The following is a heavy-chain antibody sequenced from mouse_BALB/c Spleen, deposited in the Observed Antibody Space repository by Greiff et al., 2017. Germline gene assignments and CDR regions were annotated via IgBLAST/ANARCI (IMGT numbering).Heavy chain of an antibody. V-gene: IGHV1S81*02. CDR1: GYTFTSYY. Sequence: QVQLQQSGAELVKPGASVKLSCKASGYTFTSYYMYWVKQRPGQGLEWIGGINPSNGGTNFNEKFKSKATLTVDKSSSTAYMQLSSLTSEDSAVYYCTRPPYGNYSWFAYWGQGTLVTVSA. J-gene: IGHJ3*01. CDR2: INPSNGGT. CDR3: TRPPYGNYSWFAY. D-gene: IGHD2-1*01.